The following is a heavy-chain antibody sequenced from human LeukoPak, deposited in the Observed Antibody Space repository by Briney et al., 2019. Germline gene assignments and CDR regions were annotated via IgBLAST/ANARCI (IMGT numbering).Heavy chain of an antibody. CDR2: INHSGST. D-gene: IGHD3-10*01. CDR3: AREAGLWFGELLGAFDI. J-gene: IGHJ3*02. CDR1: GGSFSGYY. V-gene: IGHV4-34*01. Sequence: SETLSLTCAVYGGSFSGYYWSWIRQPPGKGLEWIGEINHSGSTNYNPSLKSRVTISVDTSKNQFSLKLSSVTAADTAVYYCAREAGLWFGELLGAFDIWGQGTMVTVSS.